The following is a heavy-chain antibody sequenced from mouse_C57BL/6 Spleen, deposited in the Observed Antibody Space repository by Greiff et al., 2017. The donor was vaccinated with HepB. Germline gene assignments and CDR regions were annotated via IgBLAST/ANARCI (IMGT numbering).Heavy chain of an antibody. CDR1: GFTFSSYT. Sequence: EVKLVESGGGLVKPGGSLKLSCAASGFTFSSYTMSWVRQTPEKRLEWVATISGGGGNTYYPDSVKGRFTISRDNAKNSLYLQMSSLRSEDTALYYCARDYGNYGRTFDYWGQGTTLTVSS. D-gene: IGHD2-1*01. CDR3: ARDYGNYGRTFDY. V-gene: IGHV5-9*01. CDR2: ISGGGGNT. J-gene: IGHJ2*01.